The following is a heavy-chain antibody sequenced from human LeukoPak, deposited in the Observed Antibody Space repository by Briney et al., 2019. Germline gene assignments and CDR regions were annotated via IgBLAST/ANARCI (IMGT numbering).Heavy chain of an antibody. V-gene: IGHV3-30*02. Sequence: GGSLRLSCAASGFTFSSYGMHWVRQAPGKGLEWVAFIRYDGSNKYYADSVKGRFTISRDNSKNALYLQMNSLRAEDTAVYYCAKDLHTVIKGKDYNYGMDVWGQGATVTVSS. CDR3: AKDLHTVIKGKDYNYGMDV. J-gene: IGHJ6*02. CDR1: GFTFSSYG. CDR2: IRYDGSNK. D-gene: IGHD4-23*01.